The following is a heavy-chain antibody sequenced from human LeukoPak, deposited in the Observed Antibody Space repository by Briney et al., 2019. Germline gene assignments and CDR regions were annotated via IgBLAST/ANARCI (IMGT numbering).Heavy chain of an antibody. CDR2: ISTYNGDT. CDR3: ARERDTALAPYLDY. V-gene: IGHV1-18*01. D-gene: IGHD5-18*01. CDR1: GYTFIRYS. J-gene: IGHJ4*02. Sequence: ASLKVSCKTSGYTFIRYSIGWVRQAPRQGLEWMGWISTYNGDTKYAQKFQDRVTMTTDTSTSTAYLEMRRLRFDDTAVYFCARERDTALAPYLDYWGQGTLLTVSS.